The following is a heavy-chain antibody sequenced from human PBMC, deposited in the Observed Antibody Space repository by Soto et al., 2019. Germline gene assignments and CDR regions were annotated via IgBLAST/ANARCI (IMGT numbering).Heavy chain of an antibody. CDR3: AKDHRLYSSSWRGMDV. D-gene: IGHD6-13*01. V-gene: IGHV3-30*18. J-gene: IGHJ6*02. CDR2: ISYDGSNK. CDR1: GFTFSSYG. Sequence: QVQLVESGGGVVQPGRSLRLSCAASGFTFSSYGMHWVRQAPGKGLEWVAVISYDGSNKYYADSVKGRFTISRDNSKYTLYLQMNSLRAEDTAVYYCAKDHRLYSSSWRGMDVWGQGTTVTVSS.